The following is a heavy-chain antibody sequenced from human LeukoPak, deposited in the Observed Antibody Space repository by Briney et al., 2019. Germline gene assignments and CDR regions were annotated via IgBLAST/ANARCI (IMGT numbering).Heavy chain of an antibody. V-gene: IGHV3-9*03. J-gene: IGHJ4*02. D-gene: IGHD6-19*01. Sequence: PGGSLRLSCAASGFTFDDYAMHWVRQAPGKGLEWVSGISWNSGSIGYADSVKGRFTISRDNAKNSLYLQMNSLRAEDMALYYCAKGNEGRLVPFLGYWGQGTLVTVSS. CDR2: ISWNSGSI. CDR1: GFTFDDYA. CDR3: AKGNEGRLVPFLGY.